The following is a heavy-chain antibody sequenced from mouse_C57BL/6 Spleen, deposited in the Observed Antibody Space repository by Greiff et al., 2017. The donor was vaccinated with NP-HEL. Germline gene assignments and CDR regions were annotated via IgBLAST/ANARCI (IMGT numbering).Heavy chain of an antibody. CDR3: ARDSSGYAVDY. Sequence: DVQLQESGPGLVKPSQSLSLTCSVTGYSITSGYYWNWIRQFPGNKLEWMGYISYDGSNNYNPSLKNRISITRDTSKNQFCLKLNSVTTEDTATYYCARDSSGYAVDYWGQGTTLTVSS. CDR2: ISYDGSN. J-gene: IGHJ2*01. CDR1: GYSITSGYY. V-gene: IGHV3-6*01. D-gene: IGHD3-2*02.